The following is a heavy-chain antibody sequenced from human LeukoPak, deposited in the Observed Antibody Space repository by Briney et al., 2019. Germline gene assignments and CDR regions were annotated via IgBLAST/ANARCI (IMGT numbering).Heavy chain of an antibody. CDR3: ARFRFGIRGFDP. D-gene: IGHD3-16*01. CDR1: GYPFTSYD. V-gene: IGHV1-8*03. Sequence: ASVKVSCKASGYPFTSYDINWVRQAPGQGLEWMGWMNPNSGNTGYAQKFQGRVTITRNTSISTAYMELSSLRSEDTAVYYCARFRFGIRGFDPWGQGTLVTVSS. J-gene: IGHJ5*02. CDR2: MNPNSGNT.